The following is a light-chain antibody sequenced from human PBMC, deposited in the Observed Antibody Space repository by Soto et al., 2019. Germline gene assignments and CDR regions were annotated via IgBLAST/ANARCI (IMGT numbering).Light chain of an antibody. CDR1: SSNIGAGYD. CDR3: QSYDSSLSGSVV. Sequence: QSVLTQPPSVSRAPGQRVTISCTGSSSNIGAGYDVHWYQQLPGTATKLLIYGNSNRPSGVPDRFSGSKSGTSASLAITGLQAEDEADYFCQSYDSSLSGSVVFGGGTKLTVL. J-gene: IGLJ2*01. V-gene: IGLV1-40*01. CDR2: GNS.